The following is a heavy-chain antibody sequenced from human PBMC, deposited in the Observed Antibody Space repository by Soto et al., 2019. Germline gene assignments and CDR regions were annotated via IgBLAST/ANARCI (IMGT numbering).Heavy chain of an antibody. D-gene: IGHD6-19*01. CDR3: ARDSSGWLENFDY. CDR1: GYTFTGYY. Sequence: ASVKVSCKASGYTFTGYYMHWVRQAPGQGLEWMGWINPNSGGTNYAQKFQGRVTMTRDTSISTAYMELSRLRSDDTAVYYCARDSSGWLENFDYWGQGTQVTVFS. CDR2: INPNSGGT. J-gene: IGHJ4*02. V-gene: IGHV1-2*02.